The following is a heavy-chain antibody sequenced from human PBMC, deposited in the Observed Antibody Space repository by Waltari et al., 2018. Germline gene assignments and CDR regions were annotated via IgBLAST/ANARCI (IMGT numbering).Heavy chain of an antibody. V-gene: IGHV1-2*06. CDR2: INPNSGGT. D-gene: IGHD3-3*01. Sequence: QVQLVQSGAEVKKPGSSVKVSCKASGGTFSSYAISWVRQAPGQGLEWMGRINPNSGGTNYAQKFQGRVTMTRDTSISTAYMELSRLRSDDTAVYYCARTTQTDYYDFWSGFNDAFDIWGQGTMVTVSS. J-gene: IGHJ3*02. CDR3: ARTTQTDYYDFWSGFNDAFDI. CDR1: GGTFSSYA.